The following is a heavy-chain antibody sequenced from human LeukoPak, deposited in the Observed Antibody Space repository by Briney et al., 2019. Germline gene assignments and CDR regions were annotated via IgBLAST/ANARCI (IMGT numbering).Heavy chain of an antibody. D-gene: IGHD3-10*01. Sequence: PGGSLRLSCAASGFTFSSYAMSWVRQAPGKGLEWVSLISGSGASTYYADSVKGQFTISRDNSKNTLYLQMNSLRAEDTAVYYCARGHSGMVRGVISNWGQGTLVTVSS. J-gene: IGHJ4*02. V-gene: IGHV3-23*01. CDR3: ARGHSGMVRGVISN. CDR1: GFTFSSYA. CDR2: ISGSGAST.